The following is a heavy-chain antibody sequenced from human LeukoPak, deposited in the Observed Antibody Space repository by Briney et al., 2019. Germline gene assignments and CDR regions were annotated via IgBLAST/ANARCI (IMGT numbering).Heavy chain of an antibody. J-gene: IGHJ4*02. V-gene: IGHV4-4*07. D-gene: IGHD2-8*02. Sequence: PSETLSLTCTVSGGSISSDYWSWIRQPAGKGLEWIGRISTSGSTNYNPSLKSRVTMSVDTSKNQFSLKLRSVTTADTAVYYCARLGFCTGDNCLDDYWGQGTLVTVSS. CDR3: ARLGFCTGDNCLDDY. CDR1: GGSISSDY. CDR2: ISTSGST.